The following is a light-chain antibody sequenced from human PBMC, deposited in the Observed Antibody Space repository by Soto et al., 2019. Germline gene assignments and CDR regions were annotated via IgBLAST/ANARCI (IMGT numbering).Light chain of an antibody. J-gene: IGKJ5*01. CDR1: QSVSSY. Sequence: EIVLTQSPATLSSSPGERATLSCRASQSVSSYLAWYKQKPGQAPRLLIYDASNRATDMPARFSGSGSGTDFTLTISSLEPEDFAVYYCQQLSNWPPITFGQGTRLEIK. CDR3: QQLSNWPPIT. V-gene: IGKV3-11*01. CDR2: DAS.